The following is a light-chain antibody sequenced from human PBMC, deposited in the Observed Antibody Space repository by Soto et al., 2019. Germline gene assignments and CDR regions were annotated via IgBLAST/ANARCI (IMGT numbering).Light chain of an antibody. CDR3: QQYGNSPPNT. Sequence: EIVLTQSPGTLSLSPGERATLSCRASQSVSSSYLAWYQQKPGQAPRVLIYGASSRATGIPDRFSGSWSGTEFTLTISRLEPEDFAVYFCQQYGNSPPNTFGQGTKVEIK. CDR1: QSVSSSY. J-gene: IGKJ2*01. CDR2: GAS. V-gene: IGKV3-20*01.